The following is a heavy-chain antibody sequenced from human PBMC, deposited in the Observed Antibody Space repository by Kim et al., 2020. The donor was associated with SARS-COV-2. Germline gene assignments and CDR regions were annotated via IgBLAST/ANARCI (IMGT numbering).Heavy chain of an antibody. D-gene: IGHD6-19*01. CDR3: AKNQGYSSGWADY. V-gene: IGHV3-23*01. Sequence: ADSVKGRFTISRDNPKNTLYLQMNSLRAEDTAVYYCAKNQGYSSGWADYWGQGTLVTVSS. J-gene: IGHJ4*02.